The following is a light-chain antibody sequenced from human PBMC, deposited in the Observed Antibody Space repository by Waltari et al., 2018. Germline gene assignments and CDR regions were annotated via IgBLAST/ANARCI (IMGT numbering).Light chain of an antibody. Sequence: QSALTQPASVSGSPGQSITISCTGSSSDVGGDDSVSWYEDHPGQAPKVIIYDVNQRPAGVSDRFSGSKSGNTASLTISGLQAEDEATFYCSSQSTKNGVIFGGGTKVTVL. V-gene: IGLV2-14*03. CDR2: DVN. CDR1: SSDVGGDDS. J-gene: IGLJ2*01. CDR3: SSQSTKNGVI.